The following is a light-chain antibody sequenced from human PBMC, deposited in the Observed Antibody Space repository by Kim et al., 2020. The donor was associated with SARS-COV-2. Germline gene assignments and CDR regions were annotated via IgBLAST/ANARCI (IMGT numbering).Light chain of an antibody. V-gene: IGLV2-14*03. J-gene: IGLJ3*02. Sequence: QSALTQPASVSASPGQSITISCTGTTYDVGDYNYVSWYQHHPGEAPNLIIYDVNKRPSGVSNRFSGSKSGVTASLTISGLQAEDEADYYCSSYSFSTTRVFGGGTQLTVL. CDR1: TYDVGDYNY. CDR2: DVN. CDR3: SSYSFSTTRV.